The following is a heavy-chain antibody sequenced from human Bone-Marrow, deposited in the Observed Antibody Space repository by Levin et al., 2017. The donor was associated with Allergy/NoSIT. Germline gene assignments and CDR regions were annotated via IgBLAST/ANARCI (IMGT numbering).Heavy chain of an antibody. J-gene: IGHJ4*02. Sequence: GESLKISCKASGYSFSNHWIGWVRQMPGKGLDWMGIVYPGDSGTRYSPSFRGRVTISADESLNTDYLQWSSLEASDTAIYYCGRPTAPDYGGKFHYWGQGTLVTVSS. CDR1: GYSFSNHW. CDR2: VYPGDSGT. D-gene: IGHD4-23*01. V-gene: IGHV5-51*01. CDR3: GRPTAPDYGGKFHY.